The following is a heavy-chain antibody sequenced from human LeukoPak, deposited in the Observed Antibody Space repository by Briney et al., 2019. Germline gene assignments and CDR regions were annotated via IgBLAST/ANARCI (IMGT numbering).Heavy chain of an antibody. J-gene: IGHJ4*02. CDR3: ARATVRGVIAPFDY. CDR2: INPNSGGT. Sequence: ASVKVSCKASGYTFTGYYIHWVRQAPGQGLEWMGWINPNSGGTNYAQKFQGWVTMTRDTSISTAYMELSRLRSDDTAVYYCARATVRGVIAPFDYWGQGTLVTVSS. CDR1: GYTFTGYY. V-gene: IGHV1-2*04. D-gene: IGHD3-10*01.